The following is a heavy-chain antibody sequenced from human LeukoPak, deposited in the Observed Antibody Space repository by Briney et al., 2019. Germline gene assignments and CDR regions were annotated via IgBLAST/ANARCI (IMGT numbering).Heavy chain of an antibody. Sequence: PGRSLRLSCAASGFTFSSYGMHWVRQAPGKGLEWVAVISYDGSNRYYADSVKGRFTISRDNSKNTLFLQMNSLSAGDTAVYYCAKEGGGYFDYWGQGTLVTVSS. V-gene: IGHV3-30*18. CDR1: GFTFSSYG. D-gene: IGHD1-26*01. J-gene: IGHJ4*02. CDR3: AKEGGGYFDY. CDR2: ISYDGSNR.